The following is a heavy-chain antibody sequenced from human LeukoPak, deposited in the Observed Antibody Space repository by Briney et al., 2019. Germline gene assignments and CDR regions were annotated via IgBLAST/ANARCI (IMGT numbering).Heavy chain of an antibody. V-gene: IGHV4-39*07. CDR1: GGSISSSSYY. CDR2: IYYSGST. CDR3: ASYSGSYYSWFDP. J-gene: IGHJ5*02. D-gene: IGHD1-26*01. Sequence: SETLSLTCTVSGGSISSSSYYWGWIRQPPGKGLEWIGSIYYSGSTYYNPSLKSRVTISVDTSKNQFSLKLSSVTAADTAVYYCASYSGSYYSWFDPWGQGTLVTVSS.